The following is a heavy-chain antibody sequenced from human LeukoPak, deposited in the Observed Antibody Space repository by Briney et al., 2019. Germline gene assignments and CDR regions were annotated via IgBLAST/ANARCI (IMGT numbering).Heavy chain of an antibody. V-gene: IGHV5-51*01. CDR3: ASRTQMATIDY. J-gene: IGHJ4*02. D-gene: IGHD5-24*01. CDR2: IYPGDSDT. Sequence: GESLKISCKGSGYSFTSYWIGRVRQMPGKGLEWMGIIYPGDSDTRYSPSFQGQVTISADNSISTAYLQWSSLKASDTAMYYCASRTQMATIDYWGQGTLVTVSS. CDR1: GYSFTSYW.